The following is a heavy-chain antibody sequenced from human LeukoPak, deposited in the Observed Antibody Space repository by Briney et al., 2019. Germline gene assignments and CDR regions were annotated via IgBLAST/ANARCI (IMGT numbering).Heavy chain of an antibody. J-gene: IGHJ4*02. D-gene: IGHD4-17*01. CDR1: GGSISSYY. Sequence: SETLSLTCTVSGGSISSYYWSWIRQPPGKGLEWIGYIYYSGSTNYNPSLKSRVTISVGTSKNQFSLKLSSVTAADTAVYYCARDRAYGAYTDYFDYWGQGTLVTVSS. CDR2: IYYSGST. V-gene: IGHV4-59*12. CDR3: ARDRAYGAYTDYFDY.